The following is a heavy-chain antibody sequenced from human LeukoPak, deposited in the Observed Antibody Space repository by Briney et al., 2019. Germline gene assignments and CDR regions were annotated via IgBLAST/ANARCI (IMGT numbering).Heavy chain of an antibody. CDR3: ASRGGHYPCCFDY. Sequence: ASVKASCKASGYTFTGYYMHWVRQAPGQGLEWVGWINPNSGGTNHAQKFQRRVTMTRDTSISTAYIELSRLRSDDTAVYYCASRGGHYPCCFDYGAQGTLVTVSS. J-gene: IGHJ4*02. V-gene: IGHV1-2*02. CDR2: INPNSGGT. CDR1: GYTFTGYY. D-gene: IGHD2-15*01.